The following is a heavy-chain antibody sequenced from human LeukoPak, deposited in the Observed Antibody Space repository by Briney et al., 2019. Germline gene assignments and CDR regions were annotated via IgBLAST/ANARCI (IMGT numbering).Heavy chain of an antibody. CDR2: IKGDGIST. J-gene: IGHJ4*02. D-gene: IGHD3-3*01. CDR1: GFDFSSNW. CDR3: AKDHYWSIDY. Sequence: GGSLRLSCAASGFDFSSNWMHWVRHAPGQGLVWVSRIKGDGISTNYADSVKGRFTISRDIAKNALYLQMNSLRAEDTGVYYCAKDHYWSIDYWGRGTLVTVSS. V-gene: IGHV3-74*01.